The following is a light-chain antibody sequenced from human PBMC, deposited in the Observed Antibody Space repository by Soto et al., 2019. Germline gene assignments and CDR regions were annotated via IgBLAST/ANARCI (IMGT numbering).Light chain of an antibody. Sequence: QSVLTQPASVSGSPGQSITISCTGTSSDVGSYNLVSWYQQHPGKAPKLMIYEGSKRPSGVSNRFSGSNSGNTASLTISGLQAEDEADYYCCSYAGSGTVVFGGGTKVTV. V-gene: IGLV2-23*01. CDR2: EGS. CDR3: CSYAGSGTVV. J-gene: IGLJ2*01. CDR1: SSDVGSYNL.